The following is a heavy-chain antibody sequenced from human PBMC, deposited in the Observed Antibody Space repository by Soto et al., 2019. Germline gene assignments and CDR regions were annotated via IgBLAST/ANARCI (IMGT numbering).Heavy chain of an antibody. CDR2: IRNKANSYAT. V-gene: IGHV3-73*02. Sequence: EVQLVESGGGLVQPGGSLKLSCAASGFTFSDSTMHWVRQASGKGLEWVGRIRNKANSYATAYAASVKGRFTVSRDDSKNTVYLQMNGLKTEDTAVYYCTSSFVVVTAIAASWGQGTRVTVSS. CDR3: TSSFVVVTAIAAS. CDR1: GFTFSDST. J-gene: IGHJ5*02. D-gene: IGHD2-21*02.